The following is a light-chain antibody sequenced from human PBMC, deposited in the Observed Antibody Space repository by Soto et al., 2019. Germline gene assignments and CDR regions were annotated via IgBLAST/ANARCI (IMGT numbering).Light chain of an antibody. CDR2: GAS. CDR3: KQFNNGPLT. CDR1: QRVSSN. Sequence: EIVMTQSPATLAVSLGERLTLSCSASQRVSSNLAGYQQKPGQAPRLLIYGASTRATGIPARFSGSGSGTEFTLTISSLQAEDVAVYYCKQFNNGPLTFGGGTKVEIK. V-gene: IGKV3-15*01. J-gene: IGKJ4*02.